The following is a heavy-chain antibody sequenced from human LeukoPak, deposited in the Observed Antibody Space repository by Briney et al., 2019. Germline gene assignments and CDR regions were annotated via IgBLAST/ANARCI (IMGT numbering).Heavy chain of an antibody. CDR2: IYNIGST. J-gene: IGHJ3*02. D-gene: IGHD3-10*01. V-gene: IGHV4-59*01. Sequence: PPETLSLTCTVSGGSISNYYWSWLRQPPGKGLEWIGYIYNIGSTDYNPSLNSRVTISVDTSKNEFSLRLTSVTAADAAVYYCMRRVRGVTTDAFDIWGQGTVVTVSS. CDR3: MRRVRGVTTDAFDI. CDR1: GGSISNYY.